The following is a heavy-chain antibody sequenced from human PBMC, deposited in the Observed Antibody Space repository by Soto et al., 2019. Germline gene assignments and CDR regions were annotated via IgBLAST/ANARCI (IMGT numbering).Heavy chain of an antibody. CDR1: GGSISTYY. J-gene: IGHJ5*02. Sequence: PSETLSLTCTVSGGSISTYYWSWIRQPPGKGLECIGYIYYSGSTTYNPSLKSRVTISVDTSRNQFSLKLNSVTAADMAVYYCARGRSRFDPWGQGTLVTVSS. CDR3: ARGRSRFDP. CDR2: IYYSGST. V-gene: IGHV4-59*08.